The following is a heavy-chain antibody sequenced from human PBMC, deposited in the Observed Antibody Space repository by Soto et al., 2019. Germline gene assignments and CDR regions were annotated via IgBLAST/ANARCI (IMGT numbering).Heavy chain of an antibody. J-gene: IGHJ4*02. CDR1: GFTFSRYA. D-gene: IGHD4-17*01. CDR2: LSYDGSDK. V-gene: IGHV3-30-3*01. CDR3: ARDYGDYDFLDY. Sequence: QVQLVESGGGVVQPGRSLRLSCVASGFTFSRYAIHWVRQAPGKGLEWVAVLSYDGSDKYYADSVKGRFTISRDNSKNPLYLQTNSLRPDDTAVYDCARDYGDYDFLDYWGQGTLVTVSS.